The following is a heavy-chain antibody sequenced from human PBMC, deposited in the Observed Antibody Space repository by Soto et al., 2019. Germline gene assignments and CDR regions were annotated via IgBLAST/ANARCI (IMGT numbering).Heavy chain of an antibody. V-gene: IGHV1-46*01. CDR2: VNPSGGST. CDR3: AREENCSGGTCYSEYFHR. J-gene: IGHJ1*01. CDR1: GYLFTAYS. Sequence: ASVKVSCKASGYLFTAYSMHWVRLAPGQGLEWMGVVNPSGGSTKYAQNFQGRVTMTRDTSTTTIYMELSSLRSDDTAIYYCAREENCSGGTCYSEYFHRWGQAPWSPSPQ. D-gene: IGHD2-15*01.